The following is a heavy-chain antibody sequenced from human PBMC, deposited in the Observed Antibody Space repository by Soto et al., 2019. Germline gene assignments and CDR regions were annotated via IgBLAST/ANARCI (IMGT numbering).Heavy chain of an antibody. J-gene: IGHJ6*03. CDR2: IDPSDSYT. CDR1: GYSFTSYW. D-gene: IGHD3-22*01. Sequence: GESLKISCKGSGYSFTSYWISWVRQMPGKGLEWMGRIDPSDSYTNYSPSFQGHVTISADKSISTAYLQWSSLKASDTAMYYCARHAGYYDSSGYTYYYYYYMDVWGKGTTVPGSS. CDR3: ARHAGYYDSSGYTYYYYYYMDV. V-gene: IGHV5-10-1*01.